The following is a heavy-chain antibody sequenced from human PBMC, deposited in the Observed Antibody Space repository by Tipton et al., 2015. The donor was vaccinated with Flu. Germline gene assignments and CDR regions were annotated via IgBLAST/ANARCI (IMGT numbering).Heavy chain of an antibody. J-gene: IGHJ3*02. CDR2: IYSGGST. D-gene: IGHD3-10*01. V-gene: IGHV3-66*01. CDR3: ARDRSRDPGMNAFDI. Sequence: SLRLSCAASGFTVSSNYMSWVRQAPGKGLEWVSVIYSGGSTYYADSVKGRFTISRDNAKNSLYLQMNSLRAEDTAVYYCARDRSRDPGMNAFDIWGQGTMVTVSS. CDR1: GFTVSSNY.